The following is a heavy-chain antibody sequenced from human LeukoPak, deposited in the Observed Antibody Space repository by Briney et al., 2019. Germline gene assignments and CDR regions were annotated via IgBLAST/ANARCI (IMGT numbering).Heavy chain of an antibody. V-gene: IGHV3-21*01. J-gene: IGHJ6*02. CDR2: ISSSSSYI. CDR3: ARDPEMFGADYYYGMDV. Sequence: GGSLRLSCAASGFTFSSYSMNWVRQAPGKGLEWVSSISSSSSYIYYADSVKGRFTISRDSAKNSLYLQMNSLRAEDTAVYYCARDPEMFGADYYYGMDVWGQGTTVTVSS. CDR1: GFTFSSYS. D-gene: IGHD3-10*02.